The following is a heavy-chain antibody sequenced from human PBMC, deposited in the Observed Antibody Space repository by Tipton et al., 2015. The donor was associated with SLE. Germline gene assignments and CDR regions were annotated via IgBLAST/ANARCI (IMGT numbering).Heavy chain of an antibody. CDR3: AKDHFGLGSYSDY. CDR2: INPNTGGT. D-gene: IGHD3-10*01. CDR1: GYTFSDYY. J-gene: IGHJ4*02. V-gene: IGHV1-2*02. Sequence: QVQLVQSGPEVKKPGASVKVSCKASGYTFSDYYIHWVRQAPGQGLEWMGWINPNTGGTTYAQNFQGRVTMTGDTSISTAYLEVTRLTSDDTAVYYCAKDHFGLGSYSDYWGQGTLVTVSS.